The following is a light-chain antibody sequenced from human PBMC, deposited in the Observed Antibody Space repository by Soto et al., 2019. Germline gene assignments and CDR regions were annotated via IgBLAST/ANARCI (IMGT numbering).Light chain of an antibody. CDR1: TSDVGTYNL. J-gene: IGLJ2*01. CDR2: EGS. CDR3: CSYAGSRTYVI. Sequence: QSALTQPASVSGSPGQSITISCTGTTSDVGTYNLVSWYQQHPGKAPKLMIYEGSKRPSGVSNRFSASKSGNTASLTISGLQAEDEADYYCCSYAGSRTYVIFGGGTKVTVL. V-gene: IGLV2-23*01.